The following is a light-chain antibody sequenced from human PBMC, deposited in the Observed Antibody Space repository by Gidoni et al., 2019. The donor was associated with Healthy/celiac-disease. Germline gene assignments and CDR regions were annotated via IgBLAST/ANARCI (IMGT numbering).Light chain of an antibody. CDR3: QAWDSSTPYVV. CDR2: QDS. CDR1: KLGDKY. V-gene: IGLV3-1*01. J-gene: IGLJ2*01. Sequence: SYELTPPPSVSVSPGQTASITCSGDKLGDKYACWYQQKPGQSPVLVIYQDSKRPPGIPARFSGSNSGNTATLTISGTQAMDEADYYCQAWDSSTPYVVFGGGTKLTVL.